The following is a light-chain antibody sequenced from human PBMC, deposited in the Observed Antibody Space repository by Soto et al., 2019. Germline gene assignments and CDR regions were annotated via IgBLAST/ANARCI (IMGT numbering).Light chain of an antibody. V-gene: IGKV3-20*01. J-gene: IGKJ4*01. CDR2: GAS. CDR1: QSVSNNY. CDR3: QQYGSSPPLS. Sequence: EIVWMQSPGTLSLSPGERATLSCRASQSVSNNYVAWYQQKPGQAPRLLIAGASSRATGIPDRFSGSGSGTDFTVTISRLEPEDFAVYYCQQYGSSPPLSFGGGTKVEIK.